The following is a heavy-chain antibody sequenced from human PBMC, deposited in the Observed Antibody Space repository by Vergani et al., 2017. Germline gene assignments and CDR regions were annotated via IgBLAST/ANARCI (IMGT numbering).Heavy chain of an antibody. CDR3: ARRPGYSSSWYHYYDYMDV. D-gene: IGHD6-13*01. CDR2: INHSGST. J-gene: IGHJ6*03. CDR1: GWSFSGYY. V-gene: IGHV4-34*01. Sequence: QVQLQQWGAGLLKPSETLSLTCAVYGWSFSGYYWSWIRQPPGKGLEWIGEINHSGSTNYNPSLKSRVTISVDTSKNQFSLKLSSVTAADTAVYYFARRPGYSSSWYHYYDYMDVWGKGTTVTVSS.